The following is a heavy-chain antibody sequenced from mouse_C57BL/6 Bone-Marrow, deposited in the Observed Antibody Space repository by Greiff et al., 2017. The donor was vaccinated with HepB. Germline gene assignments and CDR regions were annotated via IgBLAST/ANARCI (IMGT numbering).Heavy chain of an antibody. D-gene: IGHD2-4*01. CDR3: ARGLDYDAWFAY. V-gene: IGHV3-6*01. CDR2: ISYDGSN. J-gene: IGHJ3*01. Sequence: VQLKESGPGLVKPSQSLSLTCSVTGYSITSCYYWNWIRQFPGNKLEWMGYISYDGSNNYNPSLKNRISITRDTSKNQFFLKLNSVTTEDTATYYCARGLDYDAWFAYWGQGTLVTVSA. CDR1: GYSITSCYY.